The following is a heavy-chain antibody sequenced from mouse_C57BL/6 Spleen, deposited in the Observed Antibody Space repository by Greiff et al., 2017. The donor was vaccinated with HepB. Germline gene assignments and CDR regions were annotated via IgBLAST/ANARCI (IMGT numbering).Heavy chain of an antibody. CDR3: ARPFYYYGSSYGYFDV. J-gene: IGHJ1*03. CDR1: GYTFTDYN. D-gene: IGHD1-1*01. V-gene: IGHV1-18*01. Sequence: VQLQQSGPELVKPGASVKIPCKASGYTFTDYNMDWVKQSHGKSLEWIGDINPNNGGTIYNQKFKGKATLTVDKSSSTAYMELRSLTSEDTAVYYCARPFYYYGSSYGYFDVWGTGTTVTVSS. CDR2: INPNNGGT.